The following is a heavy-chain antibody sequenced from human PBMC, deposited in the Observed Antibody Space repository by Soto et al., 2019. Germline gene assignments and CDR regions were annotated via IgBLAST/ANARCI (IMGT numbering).Heavy chain of an antibody. CDR3: GDNPKNTLDGQMNSLCAEDTVVYYCARDPVDTALAIDAFDI. CDR1: GFTFSSYA. V-gene: IGHV3-30-3*01. J-gene: IGHJ3*02. Sequence: QVQLVESGGGVVQPGRSLRLSCAASGFTFSSYAMHWVRQAPGKGLEWVAVISYDGSNKYYADSVKGRFTISRDNSKNADRTKQDYEACQEGGLTLSGDNPKNTLDGQMNSLCAEDTVVYYCARDPVDTALAIDAFDIWGQGTMVTVSS. CDR2: ISYDGSNK. D-gene: IGHD3-10*01.